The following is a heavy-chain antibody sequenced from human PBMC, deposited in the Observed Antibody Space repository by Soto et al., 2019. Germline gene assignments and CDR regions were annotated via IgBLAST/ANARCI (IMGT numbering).Heavy chain of an antibody. D-gene: IGHD6-19*01. CDR2: IKQDGSEK. CDR1: GFTFSSYW. J-gene: IGHJ4*02. Sequence: EVQLVESGGGLVQPGGSLRLSCAASGFTFSSYWMSWVRQAPGKGLEWVANIKQDGSEKYYVDSVKGRFTISRDNDKNALYLQMNSLRAEDTAVYYCARVKSSGSFDYWGQGNLVTVSS. CDR3: ARVKSSGSFDY. V-gene: IGHV3-7*01.